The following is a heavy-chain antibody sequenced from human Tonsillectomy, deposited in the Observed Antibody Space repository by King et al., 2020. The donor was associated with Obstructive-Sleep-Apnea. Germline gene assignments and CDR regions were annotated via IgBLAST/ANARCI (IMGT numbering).Heavy chain of an antibody. J-gene: IGHJ1*01. Sequence: VQLVESGGVVVQPGGSLRLSCAASGFTFDDYTMHWVRQAPGKGLEWVSLISWDGGSTYYADSVKGRFTISRDNSKNSLYLQMNSLRTEDTALYYCAKDIYCNGGSCHKYFQHWGQGTLVTVSS. D-gene: IGHD2-15*01. CDR3: AKDIYCNGGSCHKYFQH. CDR1: GFTFDDYT. CDR2: ISWDGGST. V-gene: IGHV3-43*01.